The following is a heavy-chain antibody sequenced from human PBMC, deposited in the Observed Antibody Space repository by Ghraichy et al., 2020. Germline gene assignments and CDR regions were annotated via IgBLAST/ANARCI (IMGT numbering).Heavy chain of an antibody. CDR3: ATAISGYDYYFDY. Sequence: GGSLRLSCAASGFTFSSYAMTWVRQAPGKGLEWVSSISGRGGSTYYADSVKGRFTISRDNSKNTLYLQMNSLRAEDTAVYYCATAISGYDYYFDYWGQGTLVTVSS. CDR1: GFTFSSYA. J-gene: IGHJ4*02. D-gene: IGHD5-12*01. V-gene: IGHV3-23*01. CDR2: ISGRGGST.